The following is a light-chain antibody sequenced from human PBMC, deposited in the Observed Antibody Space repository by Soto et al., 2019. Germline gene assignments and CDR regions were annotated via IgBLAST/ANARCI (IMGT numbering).Light chain of an antibody. Sequence: DIQMTQSPSSLSASVGATVTITCQASQDINKFLNWYQQKTGKAPKILIYDVSNLETGVPSRFSGSGSETHFTLTINSLQPEDIETYYCQQYDNYDITFGQGTRLEIK. J-gene: IGKJ5*01. CDR3: QQYDNYDIT. V-gene: IGKV1-33*01. CDR1: QDINKF. CDR2: DVS.